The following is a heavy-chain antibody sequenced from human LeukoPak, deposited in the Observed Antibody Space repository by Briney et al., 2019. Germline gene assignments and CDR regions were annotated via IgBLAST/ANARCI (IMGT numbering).Heavy chain of an antibody. CDR3: ARGIAAADLDY. CDR1: GGSISSYY. V-gene: IGHV4-59*01. CDR2: IYYSGST. J-gene: IGHJ4*02. D-gene: IGHD6-13*01. Sequence: SETLSLTCTVSGGSISSYYWSWIRQPPGKGLEWIGYIYYSGSTNYNPSLKSRVTISVDTSKNQFSLKLSSVTAADTAVYYCARGIAAADLDYWGQGTLVTVS.